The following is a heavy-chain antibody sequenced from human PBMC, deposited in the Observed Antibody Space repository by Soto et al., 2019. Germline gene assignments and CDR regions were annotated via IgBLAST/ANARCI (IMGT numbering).Heavy chain of an antibody. CDR2: INPRDSDT. CDR1: GYSFTTYW. CDR3: ARPGSSSSDY. Sequence: GESLKISCKGSGYSFTTYWVGWVRQMPGKGLEWMGIINPRDSDTRYSPSFQGQVTISADKSINTAYLQWSSLKASDTAMYYCARPGSSSSDYWGQGTLVTVSS. V-gene: IGHV5-51*01. D-gene: IGHD6-6*01. J-gene: IGHJ4*02.